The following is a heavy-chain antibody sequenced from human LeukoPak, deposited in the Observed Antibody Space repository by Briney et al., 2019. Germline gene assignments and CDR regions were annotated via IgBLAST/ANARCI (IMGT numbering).Heavy chain of an antibody. J-gene: IGHJ4*02. CDR3: ARDGGEVNYGGKGHFDY. V-gene: IGHV1-69*13. CDR2: IIPIFGTA. CDR1: NSTFSG. Sequence: GASVKVSCKASNSTFSGMSWVRQAPGQGLEWMGGIIPIFGTANYAQKFQGRVTITADEPTSTAYMELSSLRSEDTAVYYCARDGGEVNYGGKGHFDYWGQGTLVTVSS. D-gene: IGHD4-23*01.